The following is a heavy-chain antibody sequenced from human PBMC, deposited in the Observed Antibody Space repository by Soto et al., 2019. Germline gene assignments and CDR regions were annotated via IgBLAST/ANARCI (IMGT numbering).Heavy chain of an antibody. CDR3: ARDRDPGQWLTTNSFDY. V-gene: IGHV3-33*01. CDR2: IWYHGSNK. Sequence: QVQLVESGGGVVQPGRSLRLSCAASGFTFSSYGMHWVRQAPGKGLEWVAVIWYHGSNKYYAYSVKGRFTISRDNSKNPLYLQMNSLRAEETAVSYCARDRDPGQWLTTNSFDYWGQGTLVTVSS. CDR1: GFTFSSYG. D-gene: IGHD6-19*01. J-gene: IGHJ4*02.